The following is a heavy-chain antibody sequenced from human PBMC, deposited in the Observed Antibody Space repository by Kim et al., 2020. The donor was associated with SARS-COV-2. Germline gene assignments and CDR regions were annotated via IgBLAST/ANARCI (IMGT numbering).Heavy chain of an antibody. CDR1: GFTFGSNW. J-gene: IGHJ4*02. CDR3: ARDWGDIIVDD. D-gene: IGHD3-16*01. V-gene: IGHV3-7*03. Sequence: GGSLRLSCAASGFTFGSNWMTWVRQAPGKGLEWVASIKNGDEKYYVDSVKGRCTISTDNAKKLMFLQRNNLRVDDTAVYYCARDWGDIIVDDWGQGTQVTVSS. CDR2: IKNGDEK.